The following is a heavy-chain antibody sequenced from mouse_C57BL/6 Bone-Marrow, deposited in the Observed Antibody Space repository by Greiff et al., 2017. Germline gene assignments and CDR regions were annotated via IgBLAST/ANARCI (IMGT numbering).Heavy chain of an antibody. Sequence: EVQLQESGGGLVKPGGSLKLSCAASGFTFSDYGMHWVRQAPEKGLEWVAYISSGSSTIYYADTVKGRFTISRDNAKNTLFLQMTSLRSEDTAMYYCARRTAQATLAYWGQGTLVTVSA. CDR2: ISSGSSTI. J-gene: IGHJ3*01. CDR1: GFTFSDYG. V-gene: IGHV5-17*01. CDR3: ARRTAQATLAY. D-gene: IGHD3-2*02.